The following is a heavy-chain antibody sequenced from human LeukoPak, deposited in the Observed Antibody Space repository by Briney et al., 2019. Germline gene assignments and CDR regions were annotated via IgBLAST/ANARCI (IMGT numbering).Heavy chain of an antibody. CDR3: ARAATDSYFDY. CDR2: IWYDGSNK. J-gene: IGHJ4*02. V-gene: IGHV3-33*01. Sequence: PGRSLRLSCAASGFTFSSYGMRWVRQAPGKGLEWVAVIWYDGSNKYYADSVKGRFTISRDNSKNTLCLQMNSLRAEDTAVYYCARAATDSYFDYWGQGTLVTVSS. CDR1: GFTFSSYG. D-gene: IGHD6-25*01.